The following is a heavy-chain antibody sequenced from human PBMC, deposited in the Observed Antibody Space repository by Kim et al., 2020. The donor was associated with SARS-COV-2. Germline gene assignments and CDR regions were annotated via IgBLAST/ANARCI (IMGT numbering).Heavy chain of an antibody. CDR2: INHGGTT. CDR3: AREPKPRTSAFGAFDI. D-gene: IGHD2-2*01. Sequence: SETLSLTCAVYGGSFSNYYWSWVRQPPGKGLEWIGEINHGGTTNYNPSLKSRVTISVDTSKNQFSLNLSSVTAADTAVYYCAREPKPRTSAFGAFDIWGQGTMVTVSS. J-gene: IGHJ3*02. V-gene: IGHV4-34*01. CDR1: GGSFSNYY.